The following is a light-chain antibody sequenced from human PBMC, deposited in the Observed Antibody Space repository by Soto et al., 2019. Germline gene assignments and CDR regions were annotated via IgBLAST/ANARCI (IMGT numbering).Light chain of an antibody. CDR3: IQALLTPWT. Sequence: DIVMTQSPLSLPVTPGEAASISCSSSPSVLNSDCYNRIDWYLQKPGRSPQLLIYLGSNRAAGVPDRFSGSGLCADYTLKISSVEAEEGGVYDCIQALLTPWTVGQGTNVEVK. CDR1: PSVLNSDCYNR. J-gene: IGKJ1*01. V-gene: IGKV2-28*01. CDR2: LGS.